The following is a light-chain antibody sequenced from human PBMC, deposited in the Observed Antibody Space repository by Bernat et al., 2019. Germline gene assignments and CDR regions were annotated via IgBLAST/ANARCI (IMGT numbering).Light chain of an antibody. CDR3: QQYNNWPPGT. CDR2: GAS. CDR1: QSVSSN. Sequence: EIVMTQSPATLSVSPGETATLSCRASQSVSSNLAWYQQKPGQAPRLLFHGASTRATGIPARFSGSGSGTEFTLTISSLQSEDSAVYYCQQYNNWPPGTFGQGTRLEI. V-gene: IGKV3-15*01. J-gene: IGKJ5*01.